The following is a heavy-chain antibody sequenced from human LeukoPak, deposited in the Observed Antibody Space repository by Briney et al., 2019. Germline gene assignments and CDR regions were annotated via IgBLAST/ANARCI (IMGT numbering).Heavy chain of an antibody. J-gene: IGHJ6*03. CDR2: IYYSGST. D-gene: IGHD4-17*01. Sequence: GSLRLSCAPSGFTFSHYWMSWLRQPPGKGLEWIGYIYYSGSTNYNPSLKSRVTISVATSKNQFSLKLSSVTAADTAVYYCARGDYGDIPLYYYYYMDVWGKGTTVTISS. V-gene: IGHV4-59*01. CDR3: ARGDYGDIPLYYYYYMDV. CDR1: GFTFSHYW.